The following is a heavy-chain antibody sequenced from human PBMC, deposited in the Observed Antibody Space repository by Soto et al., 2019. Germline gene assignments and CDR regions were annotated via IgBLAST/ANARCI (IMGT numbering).Heavy chain of an antibody. Sequence: GGSLRLSCAASGFTFSSYSMNWVRQAPGKGLEWVSSISSSSSYIYYADSVKGRFTISRDNAKNSLYLQMNSLRAEDTAVYYCARDQSSGWYNGFDYWGQGTLVTVSS. V-gene: IGHV3-21*01. D-gene: IGHD6-19*01. CDR2: ISSSSSYI. J-gene: IGHJ4*02. CDR1: GFTFSSYS. CDR3: ARDQSSGWYNGFDY.